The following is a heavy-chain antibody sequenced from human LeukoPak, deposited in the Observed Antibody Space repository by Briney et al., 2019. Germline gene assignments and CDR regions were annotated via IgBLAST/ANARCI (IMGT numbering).Heavy chain of an antibody. CDR1: GFTFSSYA. V-gene: IGHV3-23*01. D-gene: IGHD3-10*01. CDR3: AKPRLWFGEFLYYFDY. CDR2: MSGSGGST. J-gene: IGHJ4*02. Sequence: PGGSLRLSCAASGFTFSSYAMSWVRQAPGKGLEWVSAMSGSGGSTYYADSVKGRFTISRDNSKNTLYLQMNSLRAEDTAVYYCAKPRLWFGEFLYYFDYWGQGTLVTVSS.